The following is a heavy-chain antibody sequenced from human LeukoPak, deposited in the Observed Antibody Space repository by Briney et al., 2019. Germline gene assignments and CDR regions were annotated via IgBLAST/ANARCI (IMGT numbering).Heavy chain of an antibody. D-gene: IGHD6-19*01. J-gene: IGHJ3*02. CDR1: GYTFTGYY. V-gene: IGHV1-2*02. CDR2: INPNSGGT. CDR3: ANGGYSSGWSLDAFDI. Sequence: ASVKVSCKASGYTFTGYYMHWVRQAPGQGLEWMGWINPNSGGTNYARKFQGRVTMTRDTSISTAYMELSRLRSDDTAVYYCANGGYSSGWSLDAFDIWGQGTMVTVSS.